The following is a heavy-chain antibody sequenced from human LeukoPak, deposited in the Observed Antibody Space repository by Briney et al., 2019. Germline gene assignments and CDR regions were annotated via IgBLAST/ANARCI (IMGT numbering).Heavy chain of an antibody. V-gene: IGHV3-48*01. J-gene: IGHJ4*02. CDR3: ARIGPTRRGGFDY. CDR2: ITNSGNSK. CDR1: EFTFSSYS. Sequence: GGSLRLSCAASEFTFSSYSMNWVRQAPGKGLEWVSYITNSGNSKSYADSVKGRFTISRDNTKNSLYLQMNGLRAEDTAVYYCARIGPTRRGGFDYWGQGTLVTVS. D-gene: IGHD3/OR15-3a*01.